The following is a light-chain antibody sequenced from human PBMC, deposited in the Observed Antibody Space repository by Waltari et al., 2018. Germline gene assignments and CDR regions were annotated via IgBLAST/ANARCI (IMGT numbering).Light chain of an antibody. V-gene: IGKV3-20*01. CDR1: QSVSRA. Sequence: EIVLTQSPGTLSLSLGERATLSCRASQSVSRALTWYQQKPGQAPRLLIYGASTRATGIPDRFSGSGSGTDISLTISRLEPDDFAVYYCQHYLRLPVTFGQGTTLEI. J-gene: IGKJ1*01. CDR3: QHYLRLPVT. CDR2: GAS.